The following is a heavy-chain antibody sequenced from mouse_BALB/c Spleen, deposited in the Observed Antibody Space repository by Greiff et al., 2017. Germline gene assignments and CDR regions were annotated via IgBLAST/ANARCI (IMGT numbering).Heavy chain of an antibody. CDR2: INPGSGGT. CDR3: ARGVTEAY. D-gene: IGHD2-2*01. CDR1: GYAFTNYL. Sequence: QVQLQQSGAELVRPGTSVKVSCKASGYAFTNYLIEWVKQRPGQGLEWIGVINPGSGGTNYNEKFKGKATLTADKSSSTAYMQLSSLTSDDSAVYFCARGVTEAYWGQGTLVTVSA. V-gene: IGHV1-54*01. J-gene: IGHJ3*01.